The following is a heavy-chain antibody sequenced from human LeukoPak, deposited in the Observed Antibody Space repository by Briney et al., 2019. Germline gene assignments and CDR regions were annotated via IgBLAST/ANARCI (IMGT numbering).Heavy chain of an antibody. CDR1: AFTFSSYG. Sequence: GGSLRLSCAASAFTFSSYGMHWVRQAPGKGLVWVSRINSDGSSTSYADSVKGRFTISRDNAKNTLYLQMNSLRAEDTAMYYCARGSDCSGGSCYSYWYFDLWGRGTLVTVSS. CDR2: INSDGSST. J-gene: IGHJ2*01. D-gene: IGHD2-15*01. V-gene: IGHV3-74*01. CDR3: ARGSDCSGGSCYSYWYFDL.